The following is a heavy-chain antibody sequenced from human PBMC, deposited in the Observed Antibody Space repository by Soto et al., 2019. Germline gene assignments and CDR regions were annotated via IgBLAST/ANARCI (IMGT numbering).Heavy chain of an antibody. D-gene: IGHD6-19*01. CDR2: INAGNGNT. CDR1: GYTFTSYA. CDR3: ARPARVAVAGIYNWFDH. V-gene: IGHV1-3*01. J-gene: IGHJ5*02. Sequence: ASVKVSCKASGYTFTSYAMHWVRQAPGQRLEWMGWINAGNGNTKYSQKFQGRVTITRDTSASTAYMELSSLRSEDTAVYYCARPARVAVAGIYNWFDHWGQGTLVTVSS.